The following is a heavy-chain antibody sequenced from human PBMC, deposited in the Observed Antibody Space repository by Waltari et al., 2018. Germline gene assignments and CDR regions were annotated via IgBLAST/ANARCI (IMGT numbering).Heavy chain of an antibody. CDR3: ARGKGRIAAAGPPDY. CDR1: GFTFSSYW. CDR2: IKQDGSEK. Sequence: EVQLVESGGGLVQPGGSLRLSCAASGFTFSSYWMSWVRQAPGKGLEWVANIKQDGSEKYYVDSVKGRFTISRDNAKNSLYLQMNSLRAEDTAVYYCARGKGRIAAAGPPDYWGQGTLVTVSS. D-gene: IGHD6-13*01. V-gene: IGHV3-7*01. J-gene: IGHJ4*02.